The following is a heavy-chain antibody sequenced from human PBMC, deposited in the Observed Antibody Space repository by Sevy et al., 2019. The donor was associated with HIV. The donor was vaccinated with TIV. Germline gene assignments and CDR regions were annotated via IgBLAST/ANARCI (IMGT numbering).Heavy chain of an antibody. Sequence: SETLSLTCAVYGGSFSGYYWSWIRQPPGKGLEWMGEINHSGSTNYNPSLKSRVTISVDTSKNQFSLKLSSVTAADTAVYYCASGNYYGSGSYFDYWGQGTLVTVSS. CDR1: GGSFSGYY. CDR3: ASGNYYGSGSYFDY. J-gene: IGHJ4*02. CDR2: INHSGST. D-gene: IGHD3-10*01. V-gene: IGHV4-34*01.